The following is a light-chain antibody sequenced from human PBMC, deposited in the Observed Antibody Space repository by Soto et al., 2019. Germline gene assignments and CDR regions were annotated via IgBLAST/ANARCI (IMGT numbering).Light chain of an antibody. CDR3: QQYNNWPPT. CDR1: QSVSSN. CDR2: GAS. Sequence: EIVMTQSPATLSVSPGERATLSCRASQSVSSNLAWYQQKPGQAPRLLIYGASTRATGIPARFSGSGSGTEFTLTISSLQSEDFALYYCQQYNNWPPTFGQGTRPEIK. V-gene: IGKV3-15*01. J-gene: IGKJ5*01.